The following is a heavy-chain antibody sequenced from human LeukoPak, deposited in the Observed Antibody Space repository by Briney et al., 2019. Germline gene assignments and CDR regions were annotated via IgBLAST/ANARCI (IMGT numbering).Heavy chain of an antibody. J-gene: IGHJ4*02. V-gene: IGHV4-34*01. CDR3: ARVVGGWYSY. D-gene: IGHD6-19*01. CDR1: GASFSGYY. Sequence: SETLSLTCAVYGASFSGYYWSWIRQPPGKGLEWIGEINHSGSTNYNPSLKSRVTISVDTSKNQFSLKLSSVTAADTAVYYCARVVGGWYSYWGQGTLVTVSS. CDR2: INHSGST.